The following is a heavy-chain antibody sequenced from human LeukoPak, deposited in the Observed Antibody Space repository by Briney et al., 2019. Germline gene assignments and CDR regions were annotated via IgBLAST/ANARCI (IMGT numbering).Heavy chain of an antibody. CDR2: IYYSGST. CDR1: GGSISSSSYY. Sequence: PSETLSLTCTVSGGSISSSSYYWGWIRQPPGKGLEWIGGIYYSGSTYYNPSLKSRVTISVDTSKNQFSLKLSSVTAADTAVYYCARHYYGSGSYYNVGWFDPWGQGTLVTVSS. J-gene: IGHJ5*02. D-gene: IGHD3-10*01. V-gene: IGHV4-39*01. CDR3: ARHYYGSGSYYNVGWFDP.